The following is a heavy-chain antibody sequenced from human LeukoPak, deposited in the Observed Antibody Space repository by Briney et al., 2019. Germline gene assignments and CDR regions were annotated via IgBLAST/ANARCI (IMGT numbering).Heavy chain of an antibody. D-gene: IGHD6-6*01. Sequence: GGSLRLSCAASGFTFDDYGMSWVRQAPGKGLEWVSGINWNGGSTGYADSVKGRFTISRDNAKKSVYLQMNSLRAEDTAVYYCARGSSNVAARNNWFDPWGQGTLVTVSS. CDR3: ARGSSNVAARNNWFDP. J-gene: IGHJ5*02. V-gene: IGHV3-20*04. CDR2: INWNGGST. CDR1: GFTFDDYG.